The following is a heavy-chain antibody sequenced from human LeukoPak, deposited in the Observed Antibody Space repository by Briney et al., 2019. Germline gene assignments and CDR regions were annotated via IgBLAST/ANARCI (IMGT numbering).Heavy chain of an antibody. J-gene: IGHJ4*02. CDR1: GXTFTNYA. Sequence: GGSLRLSCAASGXTFTNYAMSWVRQAPGKGLEWVSVISTSGGSAYYADSVKGRFTISRDNSKNTLYLQMNSLRAEDTAVYYCAKDQRFIYGYWGQGTLVTVSS. CDR2: ISTSGGSA. CDR3: AKDQRFIYGY. V-gene: IGHV3-23*01. D-gene: IGHD5-18*01.